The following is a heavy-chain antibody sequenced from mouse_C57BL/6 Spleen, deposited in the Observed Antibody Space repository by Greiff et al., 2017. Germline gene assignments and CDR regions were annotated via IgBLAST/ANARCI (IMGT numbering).Heavy chain of an antibody. J-gene: IGHJ4*01. V-gene: IGHV5-4*01. Sequence: EVQRVESGGGLVKPGGSLKLSCAASGFTFSSYALSWVRQTPEKRLEWVATISDGGSYTYYPDNVKGRFTISRDNAKNNLYLQRGHLKYEDTAMYYCAREGGNFYAMDYWGQGTSVTVSS. D-gene: IGHD2-1*01. CDR1: GFTFSSYA. CDR3: AREGGNFYAMDY. CDR2: ISDGGSYT.